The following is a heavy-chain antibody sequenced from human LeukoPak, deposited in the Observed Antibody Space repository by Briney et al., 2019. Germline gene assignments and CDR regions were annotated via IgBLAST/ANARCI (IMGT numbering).Heavy chain of an antibody. J-gene: IGHJ4*02. V-gene: IGHV1-18*01. Sequence: ASVKVSCKASGYTLTSYGISWVRQAPGQGLEWMGWISGYNGNTNYAQKLQGRVTMTTDISTSIAYMELGSLRSEDTAVYYCARGSSGWYYENFDFWGQGTLVTVSS. CDR3: ARGSSGWYYENFDF. CDR2: ISGYNGNT. D-gene: IGHD6-19*01. CDR1: GYTLTSYG.